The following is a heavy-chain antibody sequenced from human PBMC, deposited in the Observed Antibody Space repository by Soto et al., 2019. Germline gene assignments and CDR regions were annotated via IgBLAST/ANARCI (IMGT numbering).Heavy chain of an antibody. J-gene: IGHJ4*02. Sequence: QVQLQESGPGLVKPSQTLSLTCTVSGGSISSGDYYWSWIRQPPGKGLEWIGYIYYSGSTYYNPSLKSRVTIPVDTSKNQFSPKLSSVTAADTAVYYCARNDYGDQKPPFPDYWGQGTLVTVSS. CDR3: ARNDYGDQKPPFPDY. V-gene: IGHV4-30-4*01. D-gene: IGHD4-17*01. CDR2: IYYSGST. CDR1: GGSISSGDYY.